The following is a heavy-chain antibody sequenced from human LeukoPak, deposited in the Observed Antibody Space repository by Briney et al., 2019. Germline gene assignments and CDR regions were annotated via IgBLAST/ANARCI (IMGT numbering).Heavy chain of an antibody. V-gene: IGHV4-34*01. D-gene: IGHD3-10*01. Sequence: PSETLSLTCGVYGGSFSDYYWSWIRQPPGKGLEWIGEINHSGSTNYNPSLKSRVTISVDTSKNQFSLKLSSVTAADTAAYYCARGRIFMVRGVIKNYFDYWGQGTLVTVSS. CDR2: INHSGST. J-gene: IGHJ4*02. CDR3: ARGRIFMVRGVIKNYFDY. CDR1: GGSFSDYY.